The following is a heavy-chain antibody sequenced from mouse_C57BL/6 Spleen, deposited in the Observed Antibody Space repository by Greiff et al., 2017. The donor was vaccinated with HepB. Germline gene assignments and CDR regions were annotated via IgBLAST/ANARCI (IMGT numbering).Heavy chain of an antibody. D-gene: IGHD2-4*01. CDR1: GYTFTDYY. J-gene: IGHJ3*01. V-gene: IGHV1-76*01. Sequence: VQLQQSGAELVRPGASVKLSCKASGYTFTDYYINWVKQRPGQGLEWIARIYPGSGNTYYNEKFKGKATLTAEKSSSTAYMQLSSLTSEDSAVYFCARWMRDYDGGFAYWGQGTLVTVSA. CDR2: IYPGSGNT. CDR3: ARWMRDYDGGFAY.